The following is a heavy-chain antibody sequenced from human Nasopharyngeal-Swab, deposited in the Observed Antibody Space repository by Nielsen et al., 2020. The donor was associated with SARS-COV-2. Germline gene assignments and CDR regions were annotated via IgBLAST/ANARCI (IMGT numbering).Heavy chain of an antibody. Sequence: GESLKISCAASGFTFSSYWMHWVRQAPGKGLVWVSRINSDGSSTSYADSVKGRFTISRDNAKNTLYLQMNSLRAEDTDVYYCASESTQWELLDAFDIWGQGTMVTVSS. CDR3: ASESTQWELLDAFDI. CDR1: GFTFSSYW. V-gene: IGHV3-74*01. CDR2: INSDGSST. D-gene: IGHD1-26*01. J-gene: IGHJ3*02.